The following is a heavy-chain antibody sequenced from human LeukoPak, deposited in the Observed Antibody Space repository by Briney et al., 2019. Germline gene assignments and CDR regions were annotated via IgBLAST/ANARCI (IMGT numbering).Heavy chain of an antibody. V-gene: IGHV4-39*07. Sequence: SETLSLTCTVSGGSISSSSYYWGWIRQPPGKGLEWIGSIYYSGSTYYNPSLKSRVTISVDTSKNQFSLKLSSVTAADTAVYYCARDQGDYYDSSGSRPNNWFDPWGQGTLVTVSS. CDR3: ARDQGDYYDSSGSRPNNWFDP. CDR2: IYYSGST. J-gene: IGHJ5*02. CDR1: GGSISSSSYY. D-gene: IGHD3-22*01.